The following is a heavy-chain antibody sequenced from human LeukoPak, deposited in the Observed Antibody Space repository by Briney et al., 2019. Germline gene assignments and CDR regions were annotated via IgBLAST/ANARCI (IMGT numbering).Heavy chain of an antibody. D-gene: IGHD3-10*01. J-gene: IGHJ4*02. CDR1: GYTFTSYY. CDR3: ARLLFSGGSGSKKDDY. V-gene: IGHV1-46*01. Sequence: ASVKVSCKASGYTFTSYYMHWVRQAPGQGLEWVAIINPNPSGGSTSYAQKFQGRVTMTRDTSISTAYMELSRLRSDDTAVYYCARLLFSGGSGSKKDDYWGQGTLVTVSS. CDR2: INPNPSGGST.